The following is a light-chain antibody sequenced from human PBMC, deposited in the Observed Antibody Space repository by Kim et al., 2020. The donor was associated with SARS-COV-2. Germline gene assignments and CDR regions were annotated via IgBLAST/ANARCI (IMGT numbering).Light chain of an antibody. CDR3: AAWDDSLSGPV. Sequence: QSVLTQPPSASGTPGQRVTISCSGSYSNIGSNYVYWYQQLPGTAPKLLIYRNYQRPSGVPDRFSGSKSGTSASLAISGLRSEDEADYYCAAWDDSLSGPVVGGGTQLTVL. CDR1: YSNIGSNY. CDR2: RNY. V-gene: IGLV1-47*01. J-gene: IGLJ3*02.